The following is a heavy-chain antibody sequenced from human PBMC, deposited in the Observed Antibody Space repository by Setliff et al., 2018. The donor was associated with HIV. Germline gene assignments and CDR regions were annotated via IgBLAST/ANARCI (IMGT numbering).Heavy chain of an antibody. CDR2: ISGRDGRT. CDR1: GFTFSSYG. J-gene: IGHJ4*02. CDR3: AKQVSGYFDY. Sequence: GGSLRLSCAAFGFTFSSYGMSWVRQAPGKGLEWVSTISGRDGRTYYADSVKGRFTISRDSSKNTLFLVLTSLRPEDTAVYYCAKQVSGYFDYWGQGALVTVSS. D-gene: IGHD3-10*01. V-gene: IGHV3-23*01.